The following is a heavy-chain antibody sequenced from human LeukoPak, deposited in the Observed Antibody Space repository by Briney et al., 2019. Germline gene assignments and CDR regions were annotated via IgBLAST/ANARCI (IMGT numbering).Heavy chain of an antibody. Sequence: RASETLSLTCTVSGGSISGGGYYWSWIRQHPGKGLEWIGYIYYSGATYYNPSLRSRVTISVDTSENQFSLKLSSVTAADTAVYYCARETAAAGQIFDYWGQGTLVAVSS. V-gene: IGHV4-31*03. J-gene: IGHJ4*02. CDR3: ARETAAAGQIFDY. D-gene: IGHD6-13*01. CDR1: GGSISGGGYY. CDR2: IYYSGAT.